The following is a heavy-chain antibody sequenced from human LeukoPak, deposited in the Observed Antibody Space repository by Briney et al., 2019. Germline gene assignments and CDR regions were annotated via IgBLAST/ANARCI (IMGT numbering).Heavy chain of an antibody. CDR1: GFTFSSYW. V-gene: IGHV3-7*01. CDR2: IKQDGSEK. J-gene: IGHJ5*02. CDR3: ARAASTVVPAALNWFDP. Sequence: PGGSLRLSCAASGFTFSSYWMSWVRQAPGKGLEWVANIKQDGSEKCYVDSVKGRFTISRDNAKNSLYLQMNSLRAEDTAVYYCARAASTVVPAALNWFDPWGRGTLVTVSS. D-gene: IGHD2-2*01.